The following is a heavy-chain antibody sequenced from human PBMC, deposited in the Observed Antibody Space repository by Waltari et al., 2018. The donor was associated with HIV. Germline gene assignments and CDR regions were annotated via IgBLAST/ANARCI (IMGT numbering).Heavy chain of an antibody. J-gene: IGHJ3*01. Sequence: EVQLVQSGPEVKKPGESAKVSCRISGYNFGSYWIGWVRQMSGKGLEWMGIIYPGDSETRYNPSFQGKVTISADTSMNTAYLQWHRLQASDTAVYYCARVLIGADNSFDFWGQGTMVTVSS. D-gene: IGHD2-21*01. CDR2: IYPGDSET. CDR3: ARVLIGADNSFDF. V-gene: IGHV5-51*01. CDR1: GYNFGSYW.